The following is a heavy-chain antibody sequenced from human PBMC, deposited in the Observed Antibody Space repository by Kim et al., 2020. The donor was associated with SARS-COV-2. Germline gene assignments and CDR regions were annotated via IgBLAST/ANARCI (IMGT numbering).Heavy chain of an antibody. J-gene: IGHJ6*02. V-gene: IGHV4-59*01. Sequence: PSLKTRVTIYVATSQNRFSLKLSSVTAADTAVYYCARVGARDYYYYGIDVWGQGTTVTVSS. CDR3: ARVGARDYYYYGIDV. D-gene: IGHD1-26*01.